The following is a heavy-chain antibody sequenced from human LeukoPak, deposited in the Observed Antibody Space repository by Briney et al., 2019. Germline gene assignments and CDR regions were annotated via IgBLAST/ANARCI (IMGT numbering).Heavy chain of an antibody. CDR1: GFTFSSYA. Sequence: AGGSLRLSCAASGFTFSSYAMSWVRQAPGKGLEWVSGISGSGGRTYYADSVKGRFTISRDNSKNTLYLQMNSLRAEDTAVYYCAKTPYDFLSGYPYYFDYWGQGTLVTVSS. J-gene: IGHJ4*02. V-gene: IGHV3-23*01. CDR2: ISGSGGRT. D-gene: IGHD3-3*01. CDR3: AKTPYDFLSGYPYYFDY.